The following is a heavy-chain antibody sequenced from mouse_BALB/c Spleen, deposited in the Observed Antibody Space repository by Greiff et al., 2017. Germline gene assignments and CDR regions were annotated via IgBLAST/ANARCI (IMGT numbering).Heavy chain of an antibody. J-gene: IGHJ1*01. V-gene: IGHV5-17*02. CDR1: GFTFSSFG. Sequence: EVMLVESGGGLVQPGGSRKLSCAASGFTFSSFGMHWVRQAPEKGLEWVAYISSGSSTIYYADTVKGRFTISRDNPKNTLFLQMTSLRSEDTAMYYCARFDYESYFDGWGAGTTVTVSS. CDR2: ISSGSSTI. D-gene: IGHD2-4*01. CDR3: ARFDYESYFDG.